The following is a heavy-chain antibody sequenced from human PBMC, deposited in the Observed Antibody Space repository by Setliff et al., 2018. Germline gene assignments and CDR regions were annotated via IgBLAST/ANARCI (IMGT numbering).Heavy chain of an antibody. D-gene: IGHD4-17*01. CDR2: IYYSGST. CDR3: ARQVYGIFDY. J-gene: IGHJ4*02. V-gene: IGHV4-59*01. CDR1: GGSISSYY. Sequence: LSLTCTVSGGSISSYYWSWIRQPPGKGLEWIGYIYYSGSTNYNPSLKSRVTISVDTSKNQFSLKLSSVTAADTAVYYCARQVYGIFDYWGQGTLVTVSS.